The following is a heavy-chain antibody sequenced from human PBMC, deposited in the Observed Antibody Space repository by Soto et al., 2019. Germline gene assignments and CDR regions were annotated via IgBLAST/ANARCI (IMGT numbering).Heavy chain of an antibody. CDR2: ISYDGSNK. V-gene: IGHV3-30-3*01. CDR3: ARDFVAYSSSWYGVDYYYGMDV. CDR1: GFTFSSYA. Sequence: GGSLRLSCAASGFTFSSYALHWVRQATGKGLEWVAVISYDGSNKYYADSVKGRFTISRDNSKNTLYLQMNSLRAEDTAVYYCARDFVAYSSSWYGVDYYYGMDVWGQGTTVTVSS. D-gene: IGHD6-13*01. J-gene: IGHJ6*02.